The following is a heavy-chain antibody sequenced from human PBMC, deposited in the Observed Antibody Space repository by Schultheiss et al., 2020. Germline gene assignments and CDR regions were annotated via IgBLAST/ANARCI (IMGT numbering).Heavy chain of an antibody. CDR1: GGSISSSSYY. J-gene: IGHJ4*02. CDR3: ARSFGGVIVQGYYFDY. D-gene: IGHD3-16*02. CDR2: IYYSGST. Sequence: SATLSLTCNVSGGSISSSSYYWGWIRQPPGKGLEWIGSIYYSGSTYYNPSLKSRVTISIDTSKNQFSLKLSSVTAADTAVYYCARSFGGVIVQGYYFDYWGQGTLVTVSS. V-gene: IGHV4-39*07.